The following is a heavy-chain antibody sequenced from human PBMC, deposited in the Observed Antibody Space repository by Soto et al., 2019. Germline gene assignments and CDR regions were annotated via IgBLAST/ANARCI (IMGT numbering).Heavy chain of an antibody. CDR1: GFTFSSYG. V-gene: IGHV3-30*18. J-gene: IGHJ4*02. Sequence: PGGSLRLSCAASGFTFSSYGMHWVRQAPGKGLEWVAVISYDGSNKYYADSVKGRFTISRDNSKNTLYLQMNSLRAEDTAVYYCAKDKRERGYSYGFSLAFDYWGQGTLVTVSS. D-gene: IGHD5-18*01. CDR3: AKDKRERGYSYGFSLAFDY. CDR2: ISYDGSNK.